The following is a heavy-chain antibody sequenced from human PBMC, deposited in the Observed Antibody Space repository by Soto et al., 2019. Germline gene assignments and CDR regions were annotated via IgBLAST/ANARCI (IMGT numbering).Heavy chain of an antibody. CDR1: GYTFTSYD. V-gene: IGHV1-8*01. CDR3: ARGRIIVAGGFDP. D-gene: IGHD6-19*01. J-gene: IGHJ5*02. CDR2: MNPSTGNT. Sequence: QVQLVQSGAEVKKPVASVKVSCKASGYTFTSYDIIWVRQATGQGLEWMGWMNPSTGNTDSAEKFQGRLTMTRNISISTVYTELSRLRFEDTAVYYCARGRIIVAGGFDPWGQGTLVTVSS.